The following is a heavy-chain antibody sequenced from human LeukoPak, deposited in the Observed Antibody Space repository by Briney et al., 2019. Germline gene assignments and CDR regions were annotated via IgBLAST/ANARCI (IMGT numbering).Heavy chain of an antibody. V-gene: IGHV1-24*01. D-gene: IGHD4-17*01. CDR1: GYTLTELS. J-gene: IGHJ4*02. CDR3: ATPQKTYGDYVY. CDR2: FDPEDGET. Sequence: ASVKVSCTVSGYTLTELSMHWVRPAPGKGLEWMGGFDPEDGETIYAQKFQGRVTMTEDTSTDTAYMELSSLRSEDTAVYYCATPQKTYGDYVYWGQGTLVTVSS.